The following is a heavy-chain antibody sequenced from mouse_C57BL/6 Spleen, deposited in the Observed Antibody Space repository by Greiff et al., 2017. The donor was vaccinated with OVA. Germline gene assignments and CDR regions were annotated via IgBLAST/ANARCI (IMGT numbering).Heavy chain of an antibody. CDR1: GYTFTDYY. CDR2: INPNNGGT. J-gene: IGHJ3*01. Sequence: EVQLQQSGPELVKPGASVKISCKASGYTFTDYYMNWVKQSHGKSLEWIGDINPNNGGTSYNQKFKGKATLTVDKSSSTAYMELRSLTSEDSAVYYCARAGYYGSSYVSWFAYWGQGTLVTVSA. D-gene: IGHD1-1*01. CDR3: ARAGYYGSSYVSWFAY. V-gene: IGHV1-26*01.